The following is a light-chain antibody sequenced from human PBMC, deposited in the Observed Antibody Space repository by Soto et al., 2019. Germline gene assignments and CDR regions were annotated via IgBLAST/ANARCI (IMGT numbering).Light chain of an antibody. Sequence: SLSPASLSVSQGERATLSCRASQSVSSSYLAWYQQKPGQAPRLLIYGASTRATGIPDRFSGSGSGTDFTLSISSLQPEDFATYSCQHSTTWTFGEGTKVDIK. CDR1: QSVSSSY. CDR2: GAS. J-gene: IGKJ1*01. CDR3: QHSTTWT. V-gene: IGKV3D-20*02.